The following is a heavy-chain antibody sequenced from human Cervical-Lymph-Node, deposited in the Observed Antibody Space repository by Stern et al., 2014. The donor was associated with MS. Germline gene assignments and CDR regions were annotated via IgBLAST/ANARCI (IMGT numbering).Heavy chain of an antibody. D-gene: IGHD3-16*01. CDR1: GYTFTSYG. Sequence: QVQLVQSGVEVKTPGASVKVSCKASGYTFTSYGITWVRQAPGQGLAWVGWISIYNGNTRYAQKFQGRVTMTSDTSTITAYMELRSLRSDDTAVYYCARGEEYWGQGTLVTVSS. J-gene: IGHJ4*02. V-gene: IGHV1-18*01. CDR2: ISIYNGNT. CDR3: ARGEEY.